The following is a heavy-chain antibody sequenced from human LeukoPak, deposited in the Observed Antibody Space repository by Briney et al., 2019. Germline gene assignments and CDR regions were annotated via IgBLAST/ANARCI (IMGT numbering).Heavy chain of an antibody. CDR1: GDSINSNNYY. CDR3: ARDRSGITSTDNWFDP. J-gene: IGHJ5*02. D-gene: IGHD3-10*01. CDR2: IYSSGRT. V-gene: IGHV4-61*02. Sequence: SQTLSLTCTVSGDSINSNNYYWSWIRQPAGKGLEWIGRIYSSGRTNYNPSLKSRVTISVDTSKNQFSLKLSSVTAADTAVYYCARDRSGITSTDNWFDPWGQGTLVTVSS.